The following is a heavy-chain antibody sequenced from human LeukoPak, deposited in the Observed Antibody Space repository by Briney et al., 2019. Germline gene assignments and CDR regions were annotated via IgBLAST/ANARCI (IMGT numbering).Heavy chain of an antibody. CDR3: TTAVGGTEDFDY. J-gene: IGHJ4*02. D-gene: IGHD1-26*01. CDR2: IKKKTEGGTT. Sequence: GGSLRLSCAASGFTFRNAWMSWVRQAPGKGLELVGRIKKKTEGGTTDYAAPVKGRFTISRDDSKNTLYLQMNSLKTEDTAVYYCTTAVGGTEDFDYWGQGTLVTVSS. V-gene: IGHV3-15*01. CDR1: GFTFRNAW.